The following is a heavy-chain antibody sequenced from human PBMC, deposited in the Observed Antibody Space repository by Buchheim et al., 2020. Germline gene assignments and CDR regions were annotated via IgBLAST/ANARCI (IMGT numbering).Heavy chain of an antibody. CDR3: VKLDFDSSNYNNVFSAATQNNFDS. J-gene: IGHJ4*02. Sequence: QVQLVESGGVVVQPGGSLRLSCTASGFNFSNYGMHWVRHVPGKGLEWVAIISYDGSNKYHGDSVKGRFTISRDNSKNKLFLEMNSLRAEDTAVYYCVKLDFDSSNYNNVFSAATQNNFDSWGQGTL. D-gene: IGHD3-22*01. CDR1: GFNFSNYG. V-gene: IGHV3-30*18. CDR2: ISYDGSNK.